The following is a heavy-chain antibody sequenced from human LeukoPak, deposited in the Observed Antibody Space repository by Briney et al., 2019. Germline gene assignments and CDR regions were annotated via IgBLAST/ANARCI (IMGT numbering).Heavy chain of an antibody. Sequence: GGSLRLSCAASGFTFSSYVMHWVRQAPGKGLEWVAIISYDGSNEYYADSVKGRFTISRDNSKNTLYLQMNSLRAEDTAVYYCAKKSPGSFDYWGQGTLVTVSS. D-gene: IGHD3-10*01. CDR1: GFTFSSYV. V-gene: IGHV3-30*04. J-gene: IGHJ4*02. CDR2: ISYDGSNE. CDR3: AKKSPGSFDY.